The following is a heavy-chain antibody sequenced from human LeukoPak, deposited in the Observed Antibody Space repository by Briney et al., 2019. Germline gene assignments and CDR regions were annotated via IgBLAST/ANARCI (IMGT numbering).Heavy chain of an antibody. CDR2: IRGSGGST. J-gene: IGHJ4*02. D-gene: IGHD7-27*01. CDR1: GFTFSSYG. CDR3: AQDIAWGAFEH. V-gene: IGHV3-23*01. Sequence: PGGTLSLSCAASGFTFSSYGMSWVRQAPGKGLERVSAIRGSGGSTYYEDSVKGRFTISRDDSKNTLSLQMDSLRAEDTARYYCAQDIAWGAFEHWGQGTLVTVSS.